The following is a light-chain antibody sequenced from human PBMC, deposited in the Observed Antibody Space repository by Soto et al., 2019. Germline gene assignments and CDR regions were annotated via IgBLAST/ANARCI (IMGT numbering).Light chain of an antibody. V-gene: IGLV1-40*01. Sequence: QSVLTQPPSVFGAPGHRVTISCSGSSSNIGAGYDVHWYQQLPGTAPKLLIYGNSNRPSGVPDRFSGSKSGTSASLAITGLHAEDEADYYCQSYDSSLSGSVFGGGTQLTVL. CDR3: QSYDSSLSGSV. J-gene: IGLJ7*01. CDR1: SSNIGAGYD. CDR2: GNS.